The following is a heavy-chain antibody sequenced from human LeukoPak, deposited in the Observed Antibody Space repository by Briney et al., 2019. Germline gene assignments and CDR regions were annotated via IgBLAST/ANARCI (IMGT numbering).Heavy chain of an antibody. Sequence: SETLSLTCTASGGSINSYYWNWIRQPPGKGMEWIGCIYDSGSTKYNPSLKSRVTISVDPSKNQLSLKMSSVTAADTAVYYCARDAVATGIGAFDIWGQGTMVTVSS. CDR3: ARDAVATGIGAFDI. CDR2: IYDSGST. J-gene: IGHJ3*02. V-gene: IGHV4-59*01. D-gene: IGHD5-12*01. CDR1: GGSINSYY.